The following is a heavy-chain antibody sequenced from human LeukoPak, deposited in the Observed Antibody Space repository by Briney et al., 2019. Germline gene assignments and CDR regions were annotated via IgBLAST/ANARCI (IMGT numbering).Heavy chain of an antibody. Sequence: SETLSLTCAVYGGSFSGYYLSWIRQPPWKGLEWLGEINHSRSTKYKSSVKSRVTISVDTSKNQFALKLSSLTAADTAVYYCARRVGRWFGERAYYYNYVDVWGKGTTVTISS. V-gene: IGHV4-34*01. CDR2: INHSRST. J-gene: IGHJ6*03. CDR1: GGSFSGYY. CDR3: ARRVGRWFGERAYYYNYVDV. D-gene: IGHD3-10*01.